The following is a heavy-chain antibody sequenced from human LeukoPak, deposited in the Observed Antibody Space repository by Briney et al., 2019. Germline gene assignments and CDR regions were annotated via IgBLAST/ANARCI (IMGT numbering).Heavy chain of an antibody. CDR1: GIRFSEYA. CDR3: ARPYCDITPPGRDYCGASV. Sequence: QPGRSLRLSCAASGIRFSEYAMHWIRQAPGKGLEWVAAISYDGSNQDYVDSVKGRFTISRDNSKNTLYLQMNSLRAEDTALYYCARPYCDITPPGRDYCGASVRGQGTTVTVSS. V-gene: IGHV3-30*03. J-gene: IGHJ6*02. CDR2: ISYDGSNQ. D-gene: IGHD4-23*01.